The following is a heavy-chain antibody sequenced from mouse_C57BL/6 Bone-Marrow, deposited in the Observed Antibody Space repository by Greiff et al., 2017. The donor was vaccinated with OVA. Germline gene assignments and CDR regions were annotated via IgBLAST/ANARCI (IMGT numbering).Heavy chain of an antibody. V-gene: IGHV1-85*01. CDR1: GYTFTSYD. CDR3: ASRKLRLPFAY. J-gene: IGHJ3*01. CDR2: IYPRDGST. Sequence: QVQLQQSGPELVKPGASVKLSCKASGYTFTSYDINWVKQRPGQGLEWIGWIYPRDGSTKYNEKFKGKATWTVDTSSSTAYMELHSLTSEASAVYFCASRKLRLPFAYWGQGTLVTVSA. D-gene: IGHD3-2*02.